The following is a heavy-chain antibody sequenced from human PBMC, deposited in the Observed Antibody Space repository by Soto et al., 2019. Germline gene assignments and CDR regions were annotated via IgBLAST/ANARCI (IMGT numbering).Heavy chain of an antibody. D-gene: IGHD2-8*02. CDR2: INLDGTKT. CDR3: ARELVHGYLDL. CDR1: GFMFGANW. Sequence: EVQLVEAGGGLVRPGGSLKLSCAASGFMFGANWMHWVRQGPDKGLVFVARINLDGTKTNYADFVEGRFTISRDNAKKTLYLEMNSLRGDDTAVYFCARELVHGYLDLWGQGDLVTVSS. J-gene: IGHJ5*02. V-gene: IGHV3-74*01.